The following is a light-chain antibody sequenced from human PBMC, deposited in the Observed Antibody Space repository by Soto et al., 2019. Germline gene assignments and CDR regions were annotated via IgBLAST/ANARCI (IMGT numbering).Light chain of an antibody. CDR1: QSITNY. V-gene: IGKV1-39*01. Sequence: IQMTQSPSARSSSLGDRVTITCRASQSITNYLNWYQHKPGQAPNLLIYAASTLQAGVPSRFRGSGSGTDCTITISSLKKEDFATYFCQQSNSSTPTFGGGTKVDIK. CDR3: QQSNSSTPT. CDR2: AAS. J-gene: IGKJ4*01.